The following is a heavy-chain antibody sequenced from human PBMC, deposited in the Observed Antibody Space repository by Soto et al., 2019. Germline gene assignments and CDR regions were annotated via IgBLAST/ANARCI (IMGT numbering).Heavy chain of an antibody. J-gene: IGHJ4*02. Sequence: SETLSLTCTVSGGSISSGGYYWSWIRQHPGKGLEWIGYIYYSGSTYYNPSLKSRVTISVDTSKNQFSLKLSSVTAADTAVYYCARANSSWYHFDYWGQGTLVTVSS. CDR2: IYYSGST. D-gene: IGHD6-13*01. V-gene: IGHV4-31*03. CDR1: GGSISSGGYY. CDR3: ARANSSWYHFDY.